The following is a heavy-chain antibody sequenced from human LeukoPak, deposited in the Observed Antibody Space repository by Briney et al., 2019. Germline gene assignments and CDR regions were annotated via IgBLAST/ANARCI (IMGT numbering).Heavy chain of an antibody. D-gene: IGHD2/OR15-2a*01. CDR1: GGSISSYY. CDR3: ARVGVLRGAFDI. J-gene: IGHJ3*02. V-gene: IGHV4-59*01. CDR2: IYYSGST. Sequence: SETLSLTCTVSGGSISSYYWSWIRQPPRKGLEWIGYIYYSGSTNYNPSLKSRVTISVDTSKNQFSLKLSSVTAADTAVYYCARVGVLRGAFDIWGQGTMVTVSS.